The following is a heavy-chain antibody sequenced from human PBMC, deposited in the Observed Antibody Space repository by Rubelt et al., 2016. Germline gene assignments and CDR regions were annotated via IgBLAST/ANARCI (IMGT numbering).Heavy chain of an antibody. CDR3: ATDYLGY. V-gene: IGHV3-48*04. Sequence: QLGMRGGGLVQPGGSLRLSCAASGFTFSSYSMNWVRQAPGKGLEWISYINYKGSTISYADSVKGRFTISRDNAKNSLFLQMNSLRADDTAVYYCATDYLGYWGQGTLVTVSS. CDR2: INYKGSTI. CDR1: GFTFSSYS. J-gene: IGHJ4*02.